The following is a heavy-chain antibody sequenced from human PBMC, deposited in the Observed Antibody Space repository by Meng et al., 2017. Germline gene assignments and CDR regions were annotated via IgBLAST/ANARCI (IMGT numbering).Heavy chain of an antibody. CDR3: ATGRYCSGGSCYRVRYFDY. Sequence: ASAKVSCKVSGYTLTELSMHWVRQAPGKGLEWMGGFGPEDGETIYAQKFQGRVTMTEDTSTDTAYMELSSLRSEDTAVYYCATGRYCSGGSCYRVRYFDYWGQGTLVTVSS. D-gene: IGHD2-15*01. CDR2: FGPEDGET. J-gene: IGHJ4*02. CDR1: GYTLTELS. V-gene: IGHV1-24*01.